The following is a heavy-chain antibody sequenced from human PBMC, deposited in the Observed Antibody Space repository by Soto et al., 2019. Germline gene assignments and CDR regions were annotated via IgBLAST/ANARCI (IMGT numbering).Heavy chain of an antibody. J-gene: IGHJ4*02. Sequence: QVQLVESGGGVVQPGRSLRLSCEASGFTSSNLGMHGVRQAPGKGLEWVAVVTYEETEIHYADSVRGRFTISRDNSKNMVYLQMDSLRVEDTAVYYCVKEQSSGYWRTADYWGQGTLFTVSS. CDR3: VKEQSSGYWRTADY. CDR1: GFTSSNLG. D-gene: IGHD6-25*01. CDR2: VTYEETEI. V-gene: IGHV3-30*18.